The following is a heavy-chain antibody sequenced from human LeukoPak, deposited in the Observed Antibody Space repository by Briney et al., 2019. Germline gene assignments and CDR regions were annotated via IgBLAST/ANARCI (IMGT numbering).Heavy chain of an antibody. J-gene: IGHJ4*02. Sequence: SETLSLTCTVSGGSISSGSYYWSWIRQPAGKGLEWIGRIYTSGSTNYNPSLKSRVTISVDTSKNQFSLKLSSVTAADTALYYCVVGATTFDYWGQGTLVTVSS. CDR1: GGSISSGSYY. D-gene: IGHD1-26*01. V-gene: IGHV4-61*02. CDR2: IYTSGST. CDR3: VVGATTFDY.